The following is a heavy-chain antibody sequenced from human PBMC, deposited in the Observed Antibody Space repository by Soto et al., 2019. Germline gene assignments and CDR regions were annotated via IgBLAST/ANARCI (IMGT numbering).Heavy chain of an antibody. V-gene: IGHV1-18*04. Sequence: ASVKVSCKASGYTFTSYGISWVRQAPGQGLEWMGGISAYNGNTNYAQKLQGRVTMTTDTSTSTAYMELSSLRSEDAAVYYCARLPFWSGYKDGMDVWGQGTTVTVSS. CDR2: ISAYNGNT. J-gene: IGHJ6*02. CDR1: GYTFTSYG. D-gene: IGHD3-3*01. CDR3: ARLPFWSGYKDGMDV.